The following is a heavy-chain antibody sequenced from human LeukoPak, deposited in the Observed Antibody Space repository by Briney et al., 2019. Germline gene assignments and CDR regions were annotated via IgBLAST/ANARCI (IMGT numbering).Heavy chain of an antibody. J-gene: IGHJ4*02. CDR1: GFTFSSYW. D-gene: IGHD3-9*01. CDR3: ARRTYYDILTGYPHFDY. Sequence: GGSLRLSCAASGFTFSSYWMSWVRQAPGKGLEWVANIKQDGSEKYYVDSVKGRFTISRDNAKNSLYLQMHSLRAEDTAVYYCARRTYYDILTGYPHFDYWGQGTLVTVSS. V-gene: IGHV3-7*03. CDR2: IKQDGSEK.